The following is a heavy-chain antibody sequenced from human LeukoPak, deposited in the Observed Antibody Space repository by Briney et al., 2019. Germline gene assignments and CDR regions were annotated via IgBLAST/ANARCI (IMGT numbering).Heavy chain of an antibody. CDR3: ARDNQQLGRFDP. J-gene: IGHJ5*02. CDR2: ISFYTGST. CDR1: GGSISSYY. V-gene: IGHV4-59*01. Sequence: SETLSLTCTVSGGSISSYYWSWIRQPPGKGLEWIGYISFYTGSTDYSPSLKSRVTMSVDTSKSQFSLKLISVTSADTAVYYCARDNQQLGRFDPWGQGTLVTVSA. D-gene: IGHD5-24*01.